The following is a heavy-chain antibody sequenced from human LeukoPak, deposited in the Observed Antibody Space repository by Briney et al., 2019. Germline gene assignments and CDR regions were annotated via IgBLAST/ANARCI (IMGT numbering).Heavy chain of an antibody. J-gene: IGHJ4*02. Sequence: GGSLRLSCAASGFTFSSYSMNWVRQAPGKGLEWVSYISSSSSTIYYADSVKGRFTISRDNAKNSLYLQMNSLRAEDTAVYYCARRGTTYYYYFDYWGQGTLVTVSS. D-gene: IGHD1-1*01. CDR2: ISSSSSTI. CDR3: ARRGTTYYYYFDY. CDR1: GFTFSSYS. V-gene: IGHV3-48*04.